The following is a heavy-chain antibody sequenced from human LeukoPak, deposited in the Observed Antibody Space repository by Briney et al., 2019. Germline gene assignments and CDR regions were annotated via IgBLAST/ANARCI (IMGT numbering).Heavy chain of an antibody. CDR1: GFTFSSYS. D-gene: IGHD3-3*01. V-gene: IGHV3-21*01. CDR3: ARDGDMRTTTIFGVVLG. J-gene: IGHJ4*02. CDR2: ISSSSSYI. Sequence: PGGSLRLSCAASGFTFSSYSMNWVRQAPGKGLEWVSSISSSSSYIYYADSVKGRFTISRDNSKNTLYLQMNSLRAEDTAVYYCARDGDMRTTTIFGVVLGWGQGTLVTVSS.